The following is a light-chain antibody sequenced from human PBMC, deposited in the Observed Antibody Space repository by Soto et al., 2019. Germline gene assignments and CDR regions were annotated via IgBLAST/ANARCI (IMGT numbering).Light chain of an antibody. Sequence: EIVLTQSPGTLSLSPGERATLSCRASQSVSSNYLAWYQQKPGQAPRLLIFGASSRATGIPDRFSGSGSGTDFTLTISRLEPEDFAVYSWQQYGGSSTFGPGTKVDIK. V-gene: IGKV3-20*01. J-gene: IGKJ3*01. CDR3: QQYGGSST. CDR2: GAS. CDR1: QSVSSNY.